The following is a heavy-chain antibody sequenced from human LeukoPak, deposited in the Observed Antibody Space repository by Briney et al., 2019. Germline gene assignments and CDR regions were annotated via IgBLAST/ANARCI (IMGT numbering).Heavy chain of an antibody. D-gene: IGHD3-3*01. V-gene: IGHV3-33*01. CDR1: GFTLHNYG. Sequence: GRSLRLSCAASGFTLHNYGTHWVRQAPGKGLEWVALVWYDGSHEFYADSVKGRFTISRDNSNNKVYLQMNNLRAEDTAVYYCARVFSRLLELPDYWGQGTLVTVSS. J-gene: IGHJ4*02. CDR3: ARVFSRLLELPDY. CDR2: VWYDGSHE.